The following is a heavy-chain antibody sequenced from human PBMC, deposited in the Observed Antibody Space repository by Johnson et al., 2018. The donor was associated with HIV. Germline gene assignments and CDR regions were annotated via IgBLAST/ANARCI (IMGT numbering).Heavy chain of an antibody. CDR3: ASGYSYGTDAFDI. Sequence: VQLVESGGGLVQPGGSLRLSCAASGFTFSTYWMHWVRQAPGKGLVWISRINSDGSSTTYADSVKGRFTISRDNSKNTLYLQMNSLRAEDTAVYYCASGYSYGTDAFDIWGQGTMVTVSS. CDR2: INSDGSST. CDR1: GFTFSTYW. J-gene: IGHJ3*02. V-gene: IGHV3-74*02. D-gene: IGHD5-18*01.